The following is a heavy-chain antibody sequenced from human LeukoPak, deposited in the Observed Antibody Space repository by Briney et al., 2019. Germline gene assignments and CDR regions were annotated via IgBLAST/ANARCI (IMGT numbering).Heavy chain of an antibody. J-gene: IGHJ5*02. V-gene: IGHV3-30*02. CDR2: IRNDGNNK. Sequence: GGSLRLSCAASGFAFSSYGMHWVRRAPGKGLEWMAFIRNDGNNKYYADSVKGRFTISRDNSKNTLYLQMNTLRLEDTAVYYCAKEGRGYSYAHWFDPCGQGTLVTVSS. D-gene: IGHD5-18*01. CDR1: GFAFSSYG. CDR3: AKEGRGYSYAHWFDP.